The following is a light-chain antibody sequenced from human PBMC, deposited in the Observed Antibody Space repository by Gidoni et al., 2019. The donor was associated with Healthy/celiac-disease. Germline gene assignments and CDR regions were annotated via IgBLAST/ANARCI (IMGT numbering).Light chain of an antibody. CDR3: QSYDSSLSGYV. Sequence: QSVLTQPPSVSGAPGQRVTISCTWSSSNIGAGYDVHWYQQLPGTAPKLLIYGNSNRPSGVPDRFSGSKSGTSASLAITGLQAEDEAHYYCQSYDSSLSGYVFGTGTKVTVL. V-gene: IGLV1-40*01. J-gene: IGLJ1*01. CDR1: SSNIGAGYD. CDR2: GNS.